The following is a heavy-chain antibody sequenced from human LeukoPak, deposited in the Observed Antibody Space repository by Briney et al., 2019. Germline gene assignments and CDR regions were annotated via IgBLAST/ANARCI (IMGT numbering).Heavy chain of an antibody. CDR2: IYPGDSDT. CDR1: GYRFTSYW. Sequence: GASLKISCKGSGYRFTSYWIGWVRQMPGKGLEWMGIIYPGDSDTRYSPSFQGQVTISADKSISTAYLQWSSLKDSDTAMYYCARHIPYYYGSGSYSYYYYYMDVWGKGTTVTVSS. CDR3: ARHIPYYYGSGSYSYYYYYMDV. J-gene: IGHJ6*03. D-gene: IGHD3-10*01. V-gene: IGHV5-51*01.